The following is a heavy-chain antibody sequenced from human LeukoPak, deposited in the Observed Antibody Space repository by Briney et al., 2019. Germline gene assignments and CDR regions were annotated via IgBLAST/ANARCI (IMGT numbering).Heavy chain of an antibody. CDR2: ITTSTTVPHI. V-gene: IGHV3-21*01. CDR1: GFTFSTYS. Sequence: GGSLRLSCAASGFTFSTYSMNWVRQAPGRGLEWVSSITTSTTVPHIFYADSVTGRFTISRDNADNSLFLQMNSLRAEDTAVYYCARALGDQTDYYYGMDVWRQGTTVTVS. CDR3: ARALGDQTDYYYGMDV. J-gene: IGHJ6*02. D-gene: IGHD3-10*01.